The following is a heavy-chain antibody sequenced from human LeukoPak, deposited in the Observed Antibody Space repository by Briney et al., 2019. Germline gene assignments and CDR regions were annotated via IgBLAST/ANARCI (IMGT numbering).Heavy chain of an antibody. CDR3: ARDFGGLRWNYYFDY. J-gene: IGHJ4*02. D-gene: IGHD4-23*01. Sequence: PGGSLRLSCAASGFIFSDYAMHWVRQAPGKGLEWVAIISHDGSNKYHADSVKGRFTISRDNSKNTLYLQMNSLIDEDTAVYLCARDFGGLRWNYYFDYRGQGTLVTVSS. CDR2: ISHDGSNK. V-gene: IGHV3-30*04. CDR1: GFIFSDYA.